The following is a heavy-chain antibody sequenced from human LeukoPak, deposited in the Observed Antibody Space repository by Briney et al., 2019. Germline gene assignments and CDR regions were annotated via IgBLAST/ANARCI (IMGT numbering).Heavy chain of an antibody. V-gene: IGHV4-39*07. J-gene: IGHJ4*02. CDR1: GGSISSSSYY. CDR2: IYYSGST. D-gene: IGHD3-16*01. Sequence: SETLSLTCTVSGGSISSSSYYWGWIRQPPGKGLEWIGSIYYSGSTYYNPSLKSRVTISVDTSKNQFSLKLSSVTAADTAVYYCARGVMITFGGPNYFDYWGQGTLVTASS. CDR3: ARGVMITFGGPNYFDY.